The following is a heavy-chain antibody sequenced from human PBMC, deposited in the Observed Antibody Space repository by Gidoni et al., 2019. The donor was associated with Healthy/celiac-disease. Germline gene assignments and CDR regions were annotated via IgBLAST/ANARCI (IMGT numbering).Heavy chain of an antibody. CDR1: GGHVSSGRYS. V-gene: IGHV4-61*01. Sequence: QVQLQASGPGLVKPSETLSLACTVTGGHVSSGRYSWRWIRQPPGKGLEWIGYLDYSGSTNYNPSLKSRVTISVDTFKNQFSLKLSAVTAADSAVYYCASIDFWSVYRYPSFQHWGQGTLVTVSS. CDR2: LDYSGST. J-gene: IGHJ1*01. D-gene: IGHD3-3*01. CDR3: ASIDFWSVYRYPSFQH.